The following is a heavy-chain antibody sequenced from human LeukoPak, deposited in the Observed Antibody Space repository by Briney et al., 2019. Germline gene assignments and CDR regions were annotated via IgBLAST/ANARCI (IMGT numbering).Heavy chain of an antibody. D-gene: IGHD5-12*01. CDR2: IYYSGST. J-gene: IGHJ5*02. CDR3: ERVGPYGGYSGYLNWFDP. CDR1: GGSISSGGYY. Sequence: SQTLSLTCTVSGGSISSGGYYWSWIRQHPGKGLEWIGYIYYSGSTYYNPSLKSRVTISVDTSKNQFSLKLSSVTAADTAVYYCERVGPYGGYSGYLNWFDPWGQGTLVTVSS. V-gene: IGHV4-31*03.